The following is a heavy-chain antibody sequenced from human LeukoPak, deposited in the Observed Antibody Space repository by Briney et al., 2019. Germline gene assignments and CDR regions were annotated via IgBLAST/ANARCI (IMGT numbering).Heavy chain of an antibody. CDR2: ITSSSSYI. Sequence: PGGSLRLSCAASGFTFSSYNMNWVRQAPGKGLEWVSSITSSSSYIYYADSVKGRFTISRDNAKNSLFLQMNSLRAEDTALYYCARDRVVVATTTPPYWYFDLWGRGTRVTVSS. J-gene: IGHJ2*01. V-gene: IGHV3-21*04. CDR1: GFTFSSYN. CDR3: ARDRVVVATTTPPYWYFDL. D-gene: IGHD2-15*01.